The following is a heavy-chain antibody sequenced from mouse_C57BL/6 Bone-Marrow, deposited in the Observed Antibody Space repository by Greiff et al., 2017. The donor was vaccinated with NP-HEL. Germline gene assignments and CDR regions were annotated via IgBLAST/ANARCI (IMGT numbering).Heavy chain of an antibody. CDR2: ISDGGSYT. V-gene: IGHV5-4*01. CDR3: ARDYYGGTY. J-gene: IGHJ3*01. D-gene: IGHD1-1*01. Sequence: EVKVEESGGGLVKPGGSLKLSCAASGFTFSSYAMSWVRQTPEKRLEWVATISDGGSYTYYPDNVKGRFTISRDNAKNNLYLQMSHLKSEDTAMYYCARDYYGGTYWGQGTLVTVSA. CDR1: GFTFSSYA.